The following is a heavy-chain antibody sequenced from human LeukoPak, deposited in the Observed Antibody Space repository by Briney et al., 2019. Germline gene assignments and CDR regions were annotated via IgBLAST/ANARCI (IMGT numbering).Heavy chain of an antibody. Sequence: GGSLRLSCAASGFTFSSYGMYWVRQAPGKGLEWVAVINKYYADSVKGRFTISRDNSKNTLYLQLNSLRAEDTAVYDCAKDRQAAAGPKYFQHWGQGTLVTVSS. D-gene: IGHD6-13*01. CDR2: INK. CDR3: AKDRQAAAGPKYFQH. CDR1: GFTFSSYG. V-gene: IGHV3-30*18. J-gene: IGHJ1*01.